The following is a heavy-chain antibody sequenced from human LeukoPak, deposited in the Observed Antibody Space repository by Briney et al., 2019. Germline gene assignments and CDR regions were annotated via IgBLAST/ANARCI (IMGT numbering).Heavy chain of an antibody. CDR1: GYTFTSYD. V-gene: IGHV1-8*01. Sequence: ASVKVSCKASGYTFTSYDINWVRQSTGQGLEWMGWMNPNSGNTGYAQKFQGRVTMTRNTSTSTAYMELSSLRSEDTAVYYCARRKGTTGTTLFVPWGQGTLVTVSS. CDR2: MNPNSGNT. CDR3: ARRKGTTGTTLFVP. D-gene: IGHD1-1*01. J-gene: IGHJ5*02.